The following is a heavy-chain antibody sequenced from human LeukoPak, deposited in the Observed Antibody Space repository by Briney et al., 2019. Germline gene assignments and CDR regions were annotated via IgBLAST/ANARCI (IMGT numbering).Heavy chain of an antibody. CDR3: ARVSTMVRGVDY. Sequence: PSETLSLTCAVYGGSFSGYYWGWIRQPPGKGLEWIGEINHGGSTNYNRSLRSGATISVDTSKTQFSLKLSSGTAADTAVYYSARVSTMVRGVDYWGQGTLVTVSS. J-gene: IGHJ4*02. CDR2: INHGGST. D-gene: IGHD3-10*01. V-gene: IGHV4-34*01. CDR1: GGSFSGYY.